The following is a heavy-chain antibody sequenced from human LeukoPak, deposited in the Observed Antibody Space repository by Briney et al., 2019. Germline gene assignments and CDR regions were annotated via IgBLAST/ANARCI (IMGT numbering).Heavy chain of an antibody. CDR3: ARGDTGGLDY. D-gene: IGHD2-8*02. Sequence: PSETLSLTCSVSGGSISSSSHYWDWIRQPPGEGLEWIGSIYYSGSTYYNPSLKSRVTISVDTSKSQFSLKLISVTAADTAVYYCARGDTGGLDYWGQGILVTVSP. V-gene: IGHV4-39*07. CDR1: GGSISSSSHY. CDR2: IYYSGST. J-gene: IGHJ4*02.